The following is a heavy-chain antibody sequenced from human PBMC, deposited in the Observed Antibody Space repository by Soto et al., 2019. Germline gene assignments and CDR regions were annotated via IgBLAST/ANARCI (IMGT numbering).Heavy chain of an antibody. CDR2: ISYDGSNK. CDR3: ARDKMQDVFTGYYNYYYYGLDV. J-gene: IGHJ6*02. D-gene: IGHD3-9*01. CDR1: GFTFSSYA. Sequence: PGGSLRLSCSASGFTFSSYAMHWVRQAPGKGLEWVAVISYDGSNKYYADSVKGRFTISRDNSKNTLYLQMNSLRAEDTAVYYCARDKMQDVFTGYYNYYYYGLDVWGPGTTATVSS. V-gene: IGHV3-30-3*01.